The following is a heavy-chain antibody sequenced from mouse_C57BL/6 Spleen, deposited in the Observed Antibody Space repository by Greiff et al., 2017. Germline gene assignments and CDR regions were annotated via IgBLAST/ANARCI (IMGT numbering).Heavy chain of an antibody. D-gene: IGHD1-1*01. Sequence: VQLQQPGAELVKPGASVKMSCKASGYTFTSYWITWVKQRPGQGLEWIGDIYPGSGSTNYNEKFKSKATLTVDTSSSTAYMQLSSLTSEDSAVYYCARKLRYYAMDYWGQGTSVIVSS. CDR1: GYTFTSYW. J-gene: IGHJ4*01. V-gene: IGHV1-55*01. CDR3: ARKLRYYAMDY. CDR2: IYPGSGST.